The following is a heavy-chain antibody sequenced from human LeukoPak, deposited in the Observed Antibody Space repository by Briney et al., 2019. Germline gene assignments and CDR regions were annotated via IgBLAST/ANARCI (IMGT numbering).Heavy chain of an antibody. CDR1: GLTYSNAW. J-gene: IGHJ4*02. Sequence: GGSHTLLCAVSGLTYSNAWMRCVPHAPGKALECLRRMKSKSDCGKRDYAAPVKRRLTISREDSKITLYIRIDSQKNEDTAVYYGTTDCSGGSCDAEAPSLVWGQGTLVTVSS. D-gene: IGHD2-15*01. CDR2: MKSKSDCGKR. CDR3: TTDCSGGSCDAEAPSLV. V-gene: IGHV3-15*01.